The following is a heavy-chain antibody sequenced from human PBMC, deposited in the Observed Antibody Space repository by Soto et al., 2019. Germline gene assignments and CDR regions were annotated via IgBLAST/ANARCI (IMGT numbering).Heavy chain of an antibody. Sequence: EVQLVESGGGLVQPGGSLRLSCAASGFTFSSYSMNWVRQAPGKGLEWVSYISSSSSTIYYADSVKGRFTISRDNAKNSLYLQMNSLRDEDTAVYYCARDRRTTVTTAFRWYFDLWGRGTLVTVSS. V-gene: IGHV3-48*02. D-gene: IGHD4-17*01. CDR2: ISSSSSTI. CDR3: ARDRRTTVTTAFRWYFDL. CDR1: GFTFSSYS. J-gene: IGHJ2*01.